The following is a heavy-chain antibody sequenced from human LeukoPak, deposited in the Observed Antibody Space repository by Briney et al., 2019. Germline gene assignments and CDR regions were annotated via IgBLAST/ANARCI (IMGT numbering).Heavy chain of an antibody. CDR3: AREVSRDFWPH. V-gene: IGHV3-48*01. Sequence: GGSLRLSXAASGFTFSSYSMNWGLDAPGPGLEWVSYISSSSSTICHADSVKGRFNISRDNAKNSLYLQMNSLTAEDTAVCYCAREVSRDFWPHWGQGTLVTVSS. CDR1: GFTFSSYS. J-gene: IGHJ4*02. CDR2: ISSSSSTI. D-gene: IGHD3-3*01.